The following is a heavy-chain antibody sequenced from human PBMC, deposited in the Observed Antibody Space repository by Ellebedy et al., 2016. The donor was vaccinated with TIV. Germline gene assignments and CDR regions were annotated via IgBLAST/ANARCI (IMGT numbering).Heavy chain of an antibody. D-gene: IGHD4-17*01. CDR2: IYQDGSNQ. V-gene: IGHV3-7*01. J-gene: IGHJ5*02. CDR1: GFSFRSYW. Sequence: PGGSLRLSCVASGFSFRSYWMSWVRQAPGRGLEWVANIYQDGSNQYYLDSVKGRFTISRGNANKALFLQMNSLRGEDTAVYYCARRGSYGDYAVQVNSWFDRWGRGTLVTVSS. CDR3: ARRGSYGDYAVQVNSWFDR.